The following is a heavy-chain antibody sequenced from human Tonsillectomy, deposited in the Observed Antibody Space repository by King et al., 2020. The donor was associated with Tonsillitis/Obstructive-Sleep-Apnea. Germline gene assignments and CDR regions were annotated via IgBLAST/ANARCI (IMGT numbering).Heavy chain of an antibody. J-gene: IGHJ3*02. CDR3: ARGPPRYSGSWIDTFDI. CDR1: GYTFTRYG. V-gene: IGHV1-18*01. Sequence: QVQLVQSGAEVKKPGASVKVSCKASGYTFTRYGINWVRQAPGQGLEWMGWISAYNGDTKYAQMFQGRVTMTTDTSTNTAYMELRSLRSDDTAVYYCARGPPRYSGSWIDTFDIWGQGTMVTVSS. CDR2: ISAYNGDT. D-gene: IGHD1-26*01.